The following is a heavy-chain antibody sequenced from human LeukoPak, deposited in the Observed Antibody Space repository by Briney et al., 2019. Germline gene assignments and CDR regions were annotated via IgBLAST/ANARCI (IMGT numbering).Heavy chain of an antibody. V-gene: IGHV3-48*04. Sequence: GGSLRLSCTTSGFTFNNYNMNWVRQAPGKGLEWISYISGTRNTIYYADSVKGRFTISRDSAKNSLYLQMNSLRAEDTAVYYCARDLRNTAMVTFDYWGQGTLVTVSS. J-gene: IGHJ4*02. CDR3: ARDLRNTAMVTFDY. CDR2: ISGTRNTI. CDR1: GFTFNNYN. D-gene: IGHD5-18*01.